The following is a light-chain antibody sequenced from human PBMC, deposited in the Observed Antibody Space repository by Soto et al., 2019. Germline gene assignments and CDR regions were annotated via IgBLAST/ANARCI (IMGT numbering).Light chain of an antibody. Sequence: QSVLTQPASVSGSPGQSITISCTGTSSDIGSYNLVSWYQHLPGKAPKLIIYEGTKRSSGVSNRLSGSKSGNTASLTISGLQAEDAADYYCCAYAGSATFVVFGGGTKLTVL. CDR2: EGT. CDR1: SSDIGSYNL. J-gene: IGLJ3*02. CDR3: CAYAGSATFVV. V-gene: IGLV2-23*03.